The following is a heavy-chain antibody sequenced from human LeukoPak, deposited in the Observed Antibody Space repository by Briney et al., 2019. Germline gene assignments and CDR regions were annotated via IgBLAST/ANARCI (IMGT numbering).Heavy chain of an antibody. CDR2: IYTNGGI. J-gene: IGHJ5*02. V-gene: IGHV4-4*07. CDR3: AKTRSSPSWFDP. Sequence: SETLSLTCTVSGGSISSSYWSWIRQPAGKGLEWIGRIYTNGGINYNPSLKSRVTISFDKSQNQLSLRLSSVTAAGTAVYYCAKTRSSPSWFDPWGQGTLVTVSS. CDR1: GGSISSSY.